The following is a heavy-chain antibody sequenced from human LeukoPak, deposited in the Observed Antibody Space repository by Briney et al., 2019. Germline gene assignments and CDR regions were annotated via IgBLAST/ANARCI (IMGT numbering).Heavy chain of an antibody. CDR1: GFTFSTYA. D-gene: IGHD6-13*01. J-gene: IGHJ4*02. CDR2: ISGSGGST. Sequence: PGGSLRLSCAASGFTFSTYAMSWVRQAPGKGLEWVSAISGSGGSTYYADSVKGRFTISRDNSKNTLYLQMNSLRAEDTAVYYCAKGSSSTWYRGVDYWXQGTLVTVSS. V-gene: IGHV3-23*01. CDR3: AKGSSSTWYRGVDY.